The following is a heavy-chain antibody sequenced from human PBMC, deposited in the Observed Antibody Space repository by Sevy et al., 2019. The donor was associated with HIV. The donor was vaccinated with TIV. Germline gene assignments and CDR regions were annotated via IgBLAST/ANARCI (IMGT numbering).Heavy chain of an antibody. CDR2: IWYDGSNK. J-gene: IGHJ4*02. Sequence: GGSLRLSCAASGFTFSSYGMHWVRQAPGKGLEWVAVIWYDGSNKYYADSVKGRFTISRDNSKNTLYLQMNSLRAEDTAVYYCVKEVSQYSYSDYWGQGTLVTVSS. V-gene: IGHV3-33*06. D-gene: IGHD5-18*01. CDR1: GFTFSSYG. CDR3: VKEVSQYSYSDY.